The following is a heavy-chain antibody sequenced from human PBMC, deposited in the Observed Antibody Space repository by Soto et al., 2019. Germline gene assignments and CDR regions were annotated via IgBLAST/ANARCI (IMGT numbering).Heavy chain of an antibody. CDR3: ARELPPDL. D-gene: IGHD2-15*01. CDR2: IWSAGLT. CDR1: GFTVIRKY. V-gene: IGHV3-53*01. Sequence: PXASLRLSCAASGFTVIRKYMNWVRQAPGKGLEWVSIIWSAGLTYYADSVRGRFTISRDISKSILFLQMNNLRAEDSAIYYCARELPPDLWGQGTLVTVSS. J-gene: IGHJ5*02.